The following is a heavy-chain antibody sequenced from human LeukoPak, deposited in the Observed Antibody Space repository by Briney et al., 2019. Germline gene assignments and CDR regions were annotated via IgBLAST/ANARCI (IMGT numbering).Heavy chain of an antibody. D-gene: IGHD1-26*01. Sequence: ASVKVSCKASGYTFTNYGISWVRQAPGQGLEWMGWISTNSDIRTYAQTLQGRFTMTTDTATTTAYMELNNLTFDDTAVYYCARDWDAMNNCFDPWGQGTPVTVSS. J-gene: IGHJ5*02. V-gene: IGHV1-18*01. CDR1: GYTFTNYG. CDR2: ISTNSDIR. CDR3: ARDWDAMNNCFDP.